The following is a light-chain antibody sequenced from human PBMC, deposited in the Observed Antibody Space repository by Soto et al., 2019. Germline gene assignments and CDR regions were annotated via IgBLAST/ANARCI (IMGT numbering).Light chain of an antibody. J-gene: IGKJ1*01. Sequence: EIVLTQSPRTLSLSPGEKATLSCRASQSVSSSYLAWYQQKPGQAPRLLIYGASSRATGIPDRFSGSGSGTDFTLTISRLEPEDFAVYYCQQYGSSSTFGQGTKVDIK. CDR3: QQYGSSST. V-gene: IGKV3-20*01. CDR1: QSVSSSY. CDR2: GAS.